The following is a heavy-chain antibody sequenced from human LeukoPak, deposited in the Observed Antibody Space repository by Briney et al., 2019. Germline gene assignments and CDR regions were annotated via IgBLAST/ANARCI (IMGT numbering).Heavy chain of an antibody. J-gene: IGHJ2*01. Sequence: SETLSLTCTVSGGSISSYYWSWIRQPPGKGLEWIGYIYYSGSTNYNPSLKSRVTISVDTSKNQFSLELSSVTAADTAVYYCAREGLAYCGGDCYPPWYFDLWGRGTLVTVSS. CDR3: AREGLAYCGGDCYPPWYFDL. CDR1: GGSISSYY. CDR2: IYYSGST. V-gene: IGHV4-59*01. D-gene: IGHD2-21*01.